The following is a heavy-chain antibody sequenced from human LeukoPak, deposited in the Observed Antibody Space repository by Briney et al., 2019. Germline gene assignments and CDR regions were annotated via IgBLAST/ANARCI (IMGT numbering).Heavy chain of an antibody. D-gene: IGHD6-13*01. CDR1: GGPISSSSYY. CDR2: IYYSGST. CDR3: AASIAAAGESFDY. V-gene: IGHV4-39*01. Sequence: SETLSLTCTVSGGPISSSSYYWGWIRQPPGKGLEWIGSIYYSGSTYYNPSLKSRVTISVDTSKNQFSLKLSSVTAADTAVYYCAASIAAAGESFDYWGQGTLVTVSS. J-gene: IGHJ4*02.